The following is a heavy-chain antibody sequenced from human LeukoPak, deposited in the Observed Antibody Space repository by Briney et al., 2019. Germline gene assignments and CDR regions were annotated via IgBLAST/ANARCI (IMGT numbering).Heavy chain of an antibody. J-gene: IGHJ6*03. CDR1: GFTFSSYA. CDR3: ARGVRVVPAANHYYYYMDV. V-gene: IGHV4-34*01. Sequence: GSLRLSCAASGFTFSSYAMSRVRQAPGKGLEWIGEINHSGSTNYNPSLKSRVTISVDTSKNQFSLKLSSVTAADTAVYYCARGVRVVPAANHYYYYMDVWGKGTTVTVSS. CDR2: INHSGST. D-gene: IGHD2-2*01.